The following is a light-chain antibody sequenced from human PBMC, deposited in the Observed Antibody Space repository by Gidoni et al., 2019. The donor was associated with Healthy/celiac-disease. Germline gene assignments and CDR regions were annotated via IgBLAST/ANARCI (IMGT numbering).Light chain of an antibody. CDR1: QSVSSN. Sequence: EIVMTQSAATLSVSPGERATLSCRASQSVSSNVARYQQKPGQAPRLLIHGASTRATGIPARFSGRGSGPEFPLTISSLPSEDFAVYYCQQYNNWPPVTFGGXTKVEIK. CDR2: GAS. J-gene: IGKJ4*01. V-gene: IGKV3-15*01. CDR3: QQYNNWPPVT.